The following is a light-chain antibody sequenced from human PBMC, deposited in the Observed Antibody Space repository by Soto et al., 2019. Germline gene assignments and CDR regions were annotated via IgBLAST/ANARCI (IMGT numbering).Light chain of an antibody. CDR1: SGDVGAYDF. Sequence: QSVLTQPASVSLSPGQSIAISCSGTSGDVGAYDFVSWHQQHPGKAPKLMIYDVSRRPSGVSDRFSGSKSGNTASLIISGLQAEDEADYYCSSFTGGSTSYVFGTGTKVTVL. CDR2: DVS. J-gene: IGLJ1*01. V-gene: IGLV2-14*01. CDR3: SSFTGGSTSYV.